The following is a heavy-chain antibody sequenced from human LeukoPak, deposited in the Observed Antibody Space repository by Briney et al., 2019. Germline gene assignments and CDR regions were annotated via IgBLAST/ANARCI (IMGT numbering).Heavy chain of an antibody. CDR1: GFTVGDYG. CDR2: IRSKAYGGTT. Sequence: GGSLRLACTAYGFTVGDYGMRWVRQARGKGRGWVGFIRSKAYGGTTEYAASVKGRFTISRDDSKSIAYLQMNSLQTEDTAVYYCTRVPYYYGSGSLYYYYGMDVWGKGTTVTVSS. CDR3: TRVPYYYGSGSLYYYYGMDV. J-gene: IGHJ6*04. V-gene: IGHV3-49*04. D-gene: IGHD3-10*01.